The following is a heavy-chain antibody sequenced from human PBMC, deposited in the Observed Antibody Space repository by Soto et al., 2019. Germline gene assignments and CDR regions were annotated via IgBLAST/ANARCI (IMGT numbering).Heavy chain of an antibody. Sequence: ASVKVSCKASGYTFTSYARQWVRQAPGQGLEWMGWISTYNGDTNYAQTFQGRVTMTTDTSTSTVHMEVRSLRSDDTAVYYCAREGVAPYYYYGMDVWGQGTPVTVSS. CDR2: ISTYNGDT. V-gene: IGHV1-18*01. CDR1: GYTFTSYA. J-gene: IGHJ6*02. CDR3: AREGVAPYYYYGMDV. D-gene: IGHD5-12*01.